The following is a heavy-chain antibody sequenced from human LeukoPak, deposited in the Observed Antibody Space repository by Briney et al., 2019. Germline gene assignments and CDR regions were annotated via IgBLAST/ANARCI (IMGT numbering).Heavy chain of an antibody. J-gene: IGHJ4*02. Sequence: GGSLRLSCAASGFTFSSYSMNWVRQAPGKGLEWVSSISSSSSYIYYADSVKGRFTISRDNAKNSLYLQMNSLRAEDTAVYYCARAPGIAAAGISYWGQGTLVTVSS. CDR1: GFTFSSYS. D-gene: IGHD6-13*01. V-gene: IGHV3-21*01. CDR2: ISSSSSYI. CDR3: ARAPGIAAAGISY.